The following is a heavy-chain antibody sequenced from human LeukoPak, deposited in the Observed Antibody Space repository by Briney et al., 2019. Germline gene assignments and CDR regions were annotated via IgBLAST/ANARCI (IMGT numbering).Heavy chain of an antibody. CDR2: ISAHNGNT. V-gene: IGHV1-18*01. D-gene: IGHD6-19*01. J-gene: IGHJ6*03. CDR3: ARDKGTVATYYYYYMDV. CDR1: GYTFTSYG. Sequence: ASVKVSCKASGYTFTSYGISWVRQAPGQGLEWMGWISAHNGNTNYEEKVQGRVTKTTDTSKSTAYMELRSLRADDTAVYYCARDKGTVATYYYYYMDVWGKGTTVTVSS.